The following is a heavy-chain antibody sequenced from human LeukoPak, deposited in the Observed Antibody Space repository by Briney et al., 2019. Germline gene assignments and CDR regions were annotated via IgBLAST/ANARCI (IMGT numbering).Heavy chain of an antibody. D-gene: IGHD4-11*01. CDR2: INGYNGNT. V-gene: IGHV1-18*01. CDR3: VRDSNPILHGMDV. CDR1: GYTFTGYG. J-gene: IGHJ6*02. Sequence: GASVKVSCKASGYTFTGYGISWVRQAPEQGLEWMGWINGYNGNTRYARKFQGRVTMTTDTSTSTAYMELKSLRSDDTGLFYCVRDSNPILHGMDVWGQGTTVTVSS.